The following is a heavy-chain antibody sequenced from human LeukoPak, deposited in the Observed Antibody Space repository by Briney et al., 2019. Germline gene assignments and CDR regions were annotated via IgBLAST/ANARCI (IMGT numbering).Heavy chain of an antibody. D-gene: IGHD3-22*01. CDR2: ISNDGSNK. CDR3: AKAGYYDSSGYYYYFEN. J-gene: IGHJ4*02. Sequence: GGSLRLSCAASGYTFSTCGMHWVRQAPGKGLEWVAAISNDGSNKNYADSVKGRFIISRDNSKNTLYLQMDNLRAEDTAVYYCAKAGYYDSSGYYYYFENWGQGTLVTVSS. CDR1: GYTFSTCG. V-gene: IGHV3-30*18.